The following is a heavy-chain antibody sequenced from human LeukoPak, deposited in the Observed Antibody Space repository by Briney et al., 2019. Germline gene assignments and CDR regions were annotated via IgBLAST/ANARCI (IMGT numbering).Heavy chain of an antibody. V-gene: IGHV3-74*01. D-gene: IGHD3-22*01. CDR1: GFTFSSYA. J-gene: IGHJ3*02. CDR3: ARAGFYYDSSGSDAFDI. CDR2: INSDGSST. Sequence: GGSLRLSCAASGFTFSSYAMSWVRQAPGKGLVWVSRINSDGSSTSYADSVKGRFTISRDNAKNTLYLQMNSLRAEDTAVYYCARAGFYYDSSGSDAFDIWGQGTMVTVSS.